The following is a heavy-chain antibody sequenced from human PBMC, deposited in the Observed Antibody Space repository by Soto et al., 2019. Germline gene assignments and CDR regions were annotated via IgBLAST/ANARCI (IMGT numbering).Heavy chain of an antibody. CDR2: IYPGDSDT. J-gene: IGHJ6*03. Sequence: GESLKISCKGSGYSFTSYWIGWVRQMPGKGLEWMGIIYPGDSDTRYSPSFQGQVTISADKSISTAYLQWSSLKASDTAVYYCARHDYGDPYYYYYMDVWGKGTTVTVSS. D-gene: IGHD4-17*01. CDR1: GYSFTSYW. CDR3: ARHDYGDPYYYYYMDV. V-gene: IGHV5-51*01.